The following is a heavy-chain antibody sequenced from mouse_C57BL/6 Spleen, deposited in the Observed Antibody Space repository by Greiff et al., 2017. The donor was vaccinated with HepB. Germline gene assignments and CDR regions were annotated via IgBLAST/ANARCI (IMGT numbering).Heavy chain of an antibody. CDR1: GYAFSSYW. CDR3: ARGYYGSSSPGFAY. D-gene: IGHD1-1*01. Sequence: QVQLQQSGAELVKPGASVKISCKASGYAFSSYWMNWVKQRPGKGLEWIGQIYPGDGDTNYNGKFKGKATLTADKSSSTAYMQLSSLTSEDSAVYFCARGYYGSSSPGFAYWGQGTLVTVSA. CDR2: IYPGDGDT. J-gene: IGHJ3*01. V-gene: IGHV1-80*01.